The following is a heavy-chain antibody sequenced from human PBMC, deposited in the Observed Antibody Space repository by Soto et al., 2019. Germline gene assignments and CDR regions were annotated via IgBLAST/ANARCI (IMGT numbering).Heavy chain of an antibody. J-gene: IGHJ2*01. Sequence: QVQLVESGGGVVQPGRSLRLSCAASGFTFSSYAMHWVRQAPGKGLEWVAVISYDGSNKYYADSVKGRFTISRDNSKNTLYLQMNSLRAEXTAVYYXAXDXXPSRXXXYFDXWGRGTLVTVSS. CDR3: AXDXXPSRXXXYFDX. V-gene: IGHV3-30-3*01. CDR1: GFTFSSYA. CDR2: ISYDGSNK.